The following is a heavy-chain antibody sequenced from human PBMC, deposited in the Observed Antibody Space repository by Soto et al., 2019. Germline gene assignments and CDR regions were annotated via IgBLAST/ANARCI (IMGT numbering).Heavy chain of an antibody. V-gene: IGHV3-23*01. Sequence: GGSLRLSCGASGFPFNTHGMAWVRQAPGKGLEWVSGISGGGDRTQYADGVKGRFTISRDNSKNTVDLQMTSLRAEDTATYYCAKTATYDYVWGNYRYFFDHWGQGTVVTVSS. CDR3: AKTATYDYVWGNYRYFFDH. D-gene: IGHD3-16*02. CDR2: ISGGGDRT. CDR1: GFPFNTHG. J-gene: IGHJ4*02.